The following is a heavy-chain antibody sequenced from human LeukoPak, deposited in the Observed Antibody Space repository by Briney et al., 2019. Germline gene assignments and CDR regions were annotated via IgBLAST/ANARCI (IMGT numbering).Heavy chain of an antibody. CDR2: ISGSGDNT. J-gene: IGHJ4*02. CDR1: GFTFSSYA. Sequence: GGSLRLSGAASGFTFSSYAMSWVRQAPGKGLEWVSGISGSGDNTYYADSVKGRFTISRDNSKNTLYVQVNSLGTEDTAAYYCAKGSYYDSSGSFYFDYWGQGTLVTVSS. CDR3: AKGSYYDSSGSFYFDY. V-gene: IGHV3-23*01. D-gene: IGHD3-22*01.